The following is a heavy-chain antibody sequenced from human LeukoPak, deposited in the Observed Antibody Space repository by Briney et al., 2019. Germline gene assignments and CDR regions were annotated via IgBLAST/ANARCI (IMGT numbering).Heavy chain of an antibody. J-gene: IGHJ6*03. CDR2: IYTSGST. V-gene: IGHV4-4*07. CDR3: ARARSGYYDSSGYQAVYYYYYMDV. D-gene: IGHD3-22*01. Sequence: PSETLSLTCTVSGGSISSYYWSWIRQPAGKGLEWIGRIYTSGSTNYNPSLKSRVTISVDKSKNQLSLKLSSVTAADTAVYYCARARSGYYDSSGYQAVYYYYYMDVWGKGTTVTVSS. CDR1: GGSISSYY.